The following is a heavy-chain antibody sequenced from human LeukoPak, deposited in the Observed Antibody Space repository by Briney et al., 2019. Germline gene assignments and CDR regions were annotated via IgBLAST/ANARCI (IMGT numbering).Heavy chain of an antibody. D-gene: IGHD1-26*01. J-gene: IGHJ4*02. CDR2: IYHTGST. CDR1: GYSISSGYY. Sequence: SETLSLTCTVSGYSISSGYYWGWIRQPPGKGLEWIGSIYHTGSTYYNPSPKCPVTISVDTSKNKCSLNPSAATAADTAVYYCAESGGSGLIDYWGQGTLVTVSS. CDR3: AESGGSGLIDY. V-gene: IGHV4-38-2*02.